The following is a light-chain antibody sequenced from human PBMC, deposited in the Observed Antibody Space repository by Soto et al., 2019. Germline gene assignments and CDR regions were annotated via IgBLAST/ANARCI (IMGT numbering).Light chain of an antibody. CDR3: QQSYTTPTWT. CDR2: AAS. Sequence: IQMTQSPSSLSASIGDRVTITCRASQSISNSLNWYQQRPGKAPNLLVYAASNLHRGVPSRFSGSGSGTDFTLTISSLQPEDFATYFCQQSYTTPTWTFGQGTKVDIK. J-gene: IGKJ1*01. CDR1: QSISNS. V-gene: IGKV1-39*01.